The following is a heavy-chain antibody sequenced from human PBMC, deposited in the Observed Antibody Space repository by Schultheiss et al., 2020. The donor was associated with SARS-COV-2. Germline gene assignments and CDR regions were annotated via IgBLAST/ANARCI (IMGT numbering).Heavy chain of an antibody. Sequence: GGSLRLSCAASGFTFSSYWMSWVRQAPGKGLEWVANIKQDGSEKYYVDSVKGRFTISRDNSKNTLYLQMNSLRAEDTAVYYCAKWGLGYCSSTSCSDYWGQGTLVTVSS. CDR1: GFTFSSYW. V-gene: IGHV3-7*03. D-gene: IGHD2-2*01. CDR3: AKWGLGYCSSTSCSDY. CDR2: IKQDGSEK. J-gene: IGHJ4*02.